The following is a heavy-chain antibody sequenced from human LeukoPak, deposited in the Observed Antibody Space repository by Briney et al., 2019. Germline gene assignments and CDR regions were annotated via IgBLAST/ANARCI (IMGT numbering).Heavy chain of an antibody. CDR3: ARVPFLGYCSSTSCYSEGYYFDY. CDR1: VYTFTSYD. V-gene: IGHV1-8*01. J-gene: IGHJ4*02. Sequence: ASVKVSCKASVYTFTSYDINWVRQATGQGLEWMGWMNPNRGNTGYAQKFQGRVTMTRNTSINTAYMELSSLRSEDTAVYYCARVPFLGYCSSTSCYSEGYYFDYWGQGTLVTVSS. D-gene: IGHD2-2*02. CDR2: MNPNRGNT.